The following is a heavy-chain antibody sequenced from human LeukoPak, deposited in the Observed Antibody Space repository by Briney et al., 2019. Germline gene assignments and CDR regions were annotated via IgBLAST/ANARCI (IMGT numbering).Heavy chain of an antibody. CDR2: IWYDGSNK. CDR3: ARGWDIVVVPAAMGGADYYYGMDV. Sequence: GGSLRLSCAASGFTFSSYSMNWVRQAPGKGLERVAVIWYDGSNKCYADSVKGRFTISRDNSKNTLYLQMNSLRAEDTAVYYCARGWDIVVVPAAMGGADYYYGMDVWGQGTTVTVSS. CDR1: GFTFSSYS. J-gene: IGHJ6*02. D-gene: IGHD2-2*01. V-gene: IGHV3-33*08.